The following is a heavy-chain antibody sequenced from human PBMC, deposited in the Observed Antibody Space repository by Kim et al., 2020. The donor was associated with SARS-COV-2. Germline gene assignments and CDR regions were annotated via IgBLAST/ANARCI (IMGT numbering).Heavy chain of an antibody. V-gene: IGHV3-23*01. CDR3: AKDPYYDFWSGYYFGY. J-gene: IGHJ4*02. CDR2: ISGSGGST. D-gene: IGHD3-3*01. Sequence: GGSLRLSCAASGFTFSSYAMSWVRQAPGKGLEWVSAISGSGGSTYYADSVKGWFTISRDNSKNTLYLQMNSLRAEDTAVYYCAKDPYYDFWSGYYFGYWGQGTLVTVSS. CDR1: GFTFSSYA.